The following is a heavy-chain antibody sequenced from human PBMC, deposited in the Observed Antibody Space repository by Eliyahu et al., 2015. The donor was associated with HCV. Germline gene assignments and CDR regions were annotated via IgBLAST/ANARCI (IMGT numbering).Heavy chain of an antibody. CDR1: GFTFDXYA. CDR3: AKDIGPRYVWGVPGDY. J-gene: IGHJ4*02. Sequence: EVQLVESGGGLVQPGRSLRLSCAAXGFTFDXYAMHWVRQAPGKGLEWVSGISWNSGSIGYADSVKGRFTISRDNAKNSLYLQMNSLRAEDTALYYCAKDIGPRYVWGVPGDYWGQGTLVTVSS. V-gene: IGHV3-9*01. CDR2: ISWNSGSI. D-gene: IGHD3-16*01.